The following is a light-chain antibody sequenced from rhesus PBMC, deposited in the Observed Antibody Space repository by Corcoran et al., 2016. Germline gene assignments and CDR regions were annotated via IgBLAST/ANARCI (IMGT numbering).Light chain of an antibody. CDR1: QSVNSN. Sequence: ETVMTQSPATLSLSPGERATLACRASQSVNSNLAWYTQKPGQAPRLLIYDASKRATGIPHRFSGRGSGTDFTLTISSLEPEDVGVYYCQQESNWPLTFGGGTKVEIK. V-gene: IGKV3-35*01. CDR3: QQESNWPLT. J-gene: IGKJ4*01. CDR2: DAS.